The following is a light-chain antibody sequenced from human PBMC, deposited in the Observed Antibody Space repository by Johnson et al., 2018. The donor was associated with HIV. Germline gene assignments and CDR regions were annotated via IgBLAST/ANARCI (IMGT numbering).Light chain of an antibody. Sequence: QSVLTQPPSVSAAPGQKVTISCSGSSSNIGKNYVSWYQQLPGTAPKLLIYDNNKRPSGIPDRFSGSKSGTSATLAITGLQTGDEADYYCGTWDSSLSAEVFGTRTKVTVL. CDR1: SSNIGKNY. CDR2: DNN. CDR3: GTWDSSLSAEV. J-gene: IGLJ1*01. V-gene: IGLV1-51*01.